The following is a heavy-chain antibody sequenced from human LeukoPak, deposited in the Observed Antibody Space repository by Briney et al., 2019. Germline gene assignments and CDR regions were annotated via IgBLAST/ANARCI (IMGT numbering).Heavy chain of an antibody. J-gene: IGHJ4*02. CDR2: ISYDGSNK. Sequence: PGGSLRLSCAASGFTFSSYGKHWVRQAPGKGLEWVAVISYDGSNKYYAGSVMGRFTISRDNSKNTLYLQMNSLRVEDTAVYYCARGQVRKWGIAVAASTGDYWGQGTLVTVSS. V-gene: IGHV3-30*03. D-gene: IGHD6-19*01. CDR1: GFTFSSYG. CDR3: ARGQVRKWGIAVAASTGDY.